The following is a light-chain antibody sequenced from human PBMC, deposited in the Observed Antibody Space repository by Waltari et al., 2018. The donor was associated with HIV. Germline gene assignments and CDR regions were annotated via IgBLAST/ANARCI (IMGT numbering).Light chain of an antibody. V-gene: IGLV3-21*04. J-gene: IGLJ3*02. CDR2: YNS. CDR1: RLGTKT. CDR3: QVWDTARNEGV. Sequence: YVLTQAPSVSQAPGKTATLTCEGDRLGTKTVHWYQQKPGQAPVLVIYYNSERPSGVPGRFAGSNSGNTATLTISRVEDGDEADYYCQVWDTARNEGVFGGGTKLTVL.